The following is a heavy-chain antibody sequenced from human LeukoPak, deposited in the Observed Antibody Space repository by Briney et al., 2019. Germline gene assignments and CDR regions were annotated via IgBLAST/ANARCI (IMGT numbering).Heavy chain of an antibody. J-gene: IGHJ2*01. CDR3: AKEYGRNFDL. D-gene: IGHD3-10*01. CDR2: ISWNSGSI. CDR1: GFTFDDYA. Sequence: GGSLRLSCAASGFTFDDYAMHWVRQAPGKGLEWVSGISWNSGSIGYADSVKGRFTISRDNAKNSLYLQMNSLRAEDTALYYCAKEYGRNFDLWGRGTLVTVSS. V-gene: IGHV3-9*01.